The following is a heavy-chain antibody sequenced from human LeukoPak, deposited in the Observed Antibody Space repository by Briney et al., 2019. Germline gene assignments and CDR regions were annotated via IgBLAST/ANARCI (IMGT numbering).Heavy chain of an antibody. J-gene: IGHJ6*03. CDR3: AKDLASVPAATNDYYYYMDV. Sequence: PGGSLRLSCAASGFTFSSYGMHWVRQAPGKGLEWVAFIRYDGSNKYYADSVKGRFTISRDNSKNTLYLQMNSLRAEDTAVYYCAKDLASVPAATNDYYYYMDVWGKGTTVTVSS. CDR2: IRYDGSNK. D-gene: IGHD2-2*01. V-gene: IGHV3-30*02. CDR1: GFTFSSYG.